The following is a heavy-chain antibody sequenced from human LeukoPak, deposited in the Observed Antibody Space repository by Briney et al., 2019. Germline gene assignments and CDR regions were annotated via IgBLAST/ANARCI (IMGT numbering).Heavy chain of an antibody. CDR3: ARGGYCTTALCYAMNAFDI. D-gene: IGHD2-2*03. V-gene: IGHV3-48*03. Sequence: GGSLRLSCAASGFNFHSHEMNWVRQAPGKGLEFISDISPSGTTMYYADSVKGRFTISRDNAKNSLYLQMNSLRAEDTAVYYCARGGYCTTALCYAMNAFDIWGQGTMVTVSS. J-gene: IGHJ3*02. CDR1: GFNFHSHE. CDR2: ISPSGTTM.